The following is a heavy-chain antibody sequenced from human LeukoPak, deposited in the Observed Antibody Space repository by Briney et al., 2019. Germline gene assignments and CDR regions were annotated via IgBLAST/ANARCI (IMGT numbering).Heavy chain of an antibody. CDR1: GYTFTSYY. CDR2: INTNTGNP. Sequence: GASVKVSCKASGYTFTSYYMHWVRHAPGQGLEWMGWINTNTGNPTYAQGFTGRFVFSLDTSVSTAYLQISSLKAEDTAVYYCARVLVRXVXLAGYWGQGTLVTVSS. J-gene: IGHJ4*02. CDR3: ARVLVRXVXLAGY. D-gene: IGHD3-10*01. V-gene: IGHV7-4-1*02.